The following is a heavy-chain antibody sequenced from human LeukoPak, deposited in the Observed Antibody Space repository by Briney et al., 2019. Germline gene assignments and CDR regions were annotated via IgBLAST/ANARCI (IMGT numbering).Heavy chain of an antibody. J-gene: IGHJ4*02. CDR3: AKGRYGSGSFSTPFEY. CDR1: GFTFDEYS. Sequence: GGSLRLSCAASGFTFDEYSMHWVRQAPGKGLEWVSLISSDGGSTYYADSVKGRFTISRDNSKNSLYVQLNNLRTEDTALYYCAKGRYGSGSFSTPFEYWGQGTLVTVSS. V-gene: IGHV3-43*01. CDR2: ISSDGGST. D-gene: IGHD3-10*01.